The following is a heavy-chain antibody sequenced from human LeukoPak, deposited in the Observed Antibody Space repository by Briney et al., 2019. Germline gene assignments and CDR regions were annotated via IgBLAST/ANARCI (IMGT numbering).Heavy chain of an antibody. V-gene: IGHV3-15*04. CDR3: TTRTTTTIY. CDR2: IASNTDGGTT. CDR1: GFTFSSYS. J-gene: IGHJ4*02. D-gene: IGHD1-7*01. Sequence: GGSLRLSCAASGFTFSSYSMNWVRQAPGKGLEWVGRIASNTDGGTTDYAAPVKGRFTISRDDSKNALYLQMNSLKTEDTALYYCTTRTTTTIYWGQGTLVTVSS.